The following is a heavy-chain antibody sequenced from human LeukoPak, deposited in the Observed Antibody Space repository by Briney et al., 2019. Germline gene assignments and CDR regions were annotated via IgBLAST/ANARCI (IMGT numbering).Heavy chain of an antibody. J-gene: IGHJ4*02. D-gene: IGHD5-12*01. V-gene: IGHV4-38-2*02. CDR2: IYHSRTT. CDR3: ARGGVYSDYNKDHWTFDY. CDR1: GYSISTGYY. Sequence: PSETLSLTCTVSGYSISTGYYWGWIRQPPGKGLEWIGSIYHSRTTYYNPSLKSRVTISVDTSKTQFSLKLSSVTAADTAVYYCARGGVYSDYNKDHWTFDYWGQGTLVTVSS.